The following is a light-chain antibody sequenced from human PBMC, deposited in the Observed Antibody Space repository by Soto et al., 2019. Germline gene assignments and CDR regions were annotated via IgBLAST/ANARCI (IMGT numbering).Light chain of an antibody. V-gene: IGKV3-15*01. CDR1: QSVSSY. J-gene: IGKJ5*01. CDR3: QQYNNWPSIT. Sequence: EIVMTQSPATLSVSPGERATHSCRASQSVSSYLAWYQQKPGQAPRLLIYGASTRATGIPARFSGSGSGTEFTLTISSLQSEDFAVYYCQQYNNWPSITFGQGTRLEI. CDR2: GAS.